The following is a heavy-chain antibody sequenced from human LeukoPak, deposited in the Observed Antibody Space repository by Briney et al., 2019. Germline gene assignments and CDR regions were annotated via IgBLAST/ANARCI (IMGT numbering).Heavy chain of an antibody. V-gene: IGHV1-2*02. J-gene: IGHJ5*02. CDR1: GYTITGYY. D-gene: IGHD5-18*01. Sequence: ASVTVSCKASGYTITGYYMHWVQQAPGQGLEWMGWINPNSGGTNYAQKFQGRVTMTRDTSISTAYMELSRLRSEDTAVYYCARSQLRYGWFDPWGRGTLVTVSS. CDR3: ARSQLRYGWFDP. CDR2: INPNSGGT.